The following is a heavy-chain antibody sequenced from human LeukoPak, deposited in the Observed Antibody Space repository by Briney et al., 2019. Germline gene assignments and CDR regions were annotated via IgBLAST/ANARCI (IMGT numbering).Heavy chain of an antibody. CDR2: IRYDGSNK. V-gene: IGHV3-30*02. J-gene: IGHJ4*02. CDR1: GFTFSRYG. Sequence: GGSLRLSCAASGFTFSRYGMHWVRQAPGKGLEGVAFIRYDGSNKYYADSLKGRFTISRDNSKNTLYLQMNSLRAEETAVYYCAKDRVGAILYFDNWGQGTLVTVSS. CDR3: AKDRVGAILYFDN. D-gene: IGHD1-26*01.